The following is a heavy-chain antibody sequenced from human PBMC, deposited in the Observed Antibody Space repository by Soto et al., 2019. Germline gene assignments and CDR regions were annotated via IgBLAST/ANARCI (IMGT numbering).Heavy chain of an antibody. CDR3: ARDPQHTSVYWD. CDR2: SGTT. CDR1: GGSIRSYY. J-gene: IGHJ4*02. D-gene: IGHD3-9*01. V-gene: IGHV4-59*12. Sequence: SETLSLTCTVSGGSIRSYYWSWIRQPPGKGLEWIGYSGTTNYNPSLKGRVTISVDTSRNQFSLKLRSVTAADTAVYYCARDPQHTSVYWDWGQGILVTVSS.